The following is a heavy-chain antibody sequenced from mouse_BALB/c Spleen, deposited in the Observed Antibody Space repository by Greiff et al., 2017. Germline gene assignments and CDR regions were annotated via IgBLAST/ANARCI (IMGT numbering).Heavy chain of an antibody. Sequence: EVMLVESGGDLVKPGGSLKLSCAASGFTFSSYGMSWVRQTPDKRLEWVATISSGGSYTYYPDSVKGRFTISRDNAKNTLYLQMSSLKSEDTAMYYCARHGGEYDGYAMDYWGQGTSVTVSS. CDR3: ARHGGEYDGYAMDY. J-gene: IGHJ4*01. CDR1: GFTFSSYG. CDR2: ISSGGSYT. D-gene: IGHD2-4*01. V-gene: IGHV5-6*01.